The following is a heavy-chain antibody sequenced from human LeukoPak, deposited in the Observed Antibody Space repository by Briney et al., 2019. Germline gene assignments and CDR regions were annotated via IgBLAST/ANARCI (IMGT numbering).Heavy chain of an antibody. CDR2: IYHSGST. Sequence: PSETLSLTCTVSGGSISSGGYYWSWIRQPPGKGLEWIGYIYHSGSTYYNPSLKSRVTISVDRSKNQFSLKLSSVTAADTAAYYCAREYSSSYYFDYWGQGTLVTVSS. CDR3: AREYSSSYYFDY. D-gene: IGHD6-6*01. J-gene: IGHJ4*02. V-gene: IGHV4-30-2*01. CDR1: GGSISSGGYY.